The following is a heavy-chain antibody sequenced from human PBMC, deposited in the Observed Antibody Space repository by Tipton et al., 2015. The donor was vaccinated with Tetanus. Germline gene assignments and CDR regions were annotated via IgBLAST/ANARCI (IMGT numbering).Heavy chain of an antibody. J-gene: IGHJ3*02. CDR3: ARLSSPFFGAFFM. CDR1: GGSISTYY. V-gene: IGHV4-59*01. Sequence: TLSLTCTVSGGSISTYYWSWIRQPPGKGPEWIGQIHSSGSTNYIPSLKSRVTISLDTSKNQFSLRLTSVTAADTAVYYCARLSSPFFGAFFMWGQGAMVTVSS. D-gene: IGHD3-3*01. CDR2: IHSSGST.